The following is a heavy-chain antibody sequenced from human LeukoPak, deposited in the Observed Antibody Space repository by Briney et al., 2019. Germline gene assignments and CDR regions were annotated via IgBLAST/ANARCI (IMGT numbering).Heavy chain of an antibody. CDR2: INPSGAST. V-gene: IGHV1-46*01. CDR3: ARSFISNNDYYDMDV. D-gene: IGHD1/OR15-1a*01. J-gene: IGHJ6*02. CDR1: GYTFTSYY. Sequence: ASVKVSCKASGYTFTSYYMHWVRQAPGQGPEWMGIINPSGASTSYAQKFQGRVTMTRDTSRSTVYMELSSLRFEDTAVYYCARSFISNNDYYDMDVWGQGTTVTVSS.